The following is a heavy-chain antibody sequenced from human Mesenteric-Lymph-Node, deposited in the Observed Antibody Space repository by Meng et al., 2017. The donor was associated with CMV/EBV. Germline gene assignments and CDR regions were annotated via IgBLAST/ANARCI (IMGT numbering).Heavy chain of an antibody. V-gene: IGHV1-2*02. CDR2: INPNSGGT. J-gene: IGHJ5*02. CDR3: ARLAEYCTSITCSRFAP. D-gene: IGHD2/OR15-2a*01. Sequence: WVRQAPGQGLEWMGWINPNSGGTNYAQKFQGRVTMTRDSSINTAYMELSGLTSGDTALYYCARLAEYCTSITCSRFAPWGPGTLVTVSS.